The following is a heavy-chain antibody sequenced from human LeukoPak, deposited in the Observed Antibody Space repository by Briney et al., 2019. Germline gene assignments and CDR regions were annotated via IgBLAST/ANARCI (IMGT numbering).Heavy chain of an antibody. Sequence: SETLSLTCAVSGGSISSSNWWSWVRQPPGKGLEWIGSIYHSGSTYYNPSLKSRVTISVDTSKNQFSLRLSSVTAADTAVYYCARVTDSSSGWSEIFDYWGQGTLVTVSS. CDR2: IYHSGST. V-gene: IGHV4-4*02. CDR1: GGSISSSNW. D-gene: IGHD6-19*01. J-gene: IGHJ4*02. CDR3: ARVTDSSSGWSEIFDY.